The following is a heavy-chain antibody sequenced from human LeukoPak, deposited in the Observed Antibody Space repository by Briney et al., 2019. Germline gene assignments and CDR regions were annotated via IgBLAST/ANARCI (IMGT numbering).Heavy chain of an antibody. V-gene: IGHV4-39*01. CDR1: GGSISSSSYY. Sequence: SETLSLTCTVSGGSISSSSYYWGWIRQPPGKGLEWIGSIYYSGSTYYNPSLKSRVTISVDTSKNQFSLKLSSVTAADTAVYYCARHRTYLEEGAFDIWGQGTMVTVSS. J-gene: IGHJ3*02. CDR2: IYYSGST. CDR3: ARHRTYLEEGAFDI. D-gene: IGHD3-3*01.